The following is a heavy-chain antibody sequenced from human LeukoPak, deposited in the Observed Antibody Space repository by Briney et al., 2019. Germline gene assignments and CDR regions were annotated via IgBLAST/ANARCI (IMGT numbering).Heavy chain of an antibody. D-gene: IGHD2-15*01. V-gene: IGHV4-59*01. CDR3: ARLTALYYFDY. J-gene: IGHJ4*02. CDR1: GGSISSYY. Sequence: SETLSLTCTVSGGSISSYYWSWIRQPPGKGLEWIGYIYYSGSTNYNPSLKSRVTISVDTSKNQFSQKLSSVTAADTAVYYCARLTALYYFDYWGQGTLVTVSS. CDR2: IYYSGST.